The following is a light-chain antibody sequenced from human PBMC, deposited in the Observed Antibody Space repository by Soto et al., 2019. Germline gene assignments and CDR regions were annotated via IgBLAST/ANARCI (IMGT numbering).Light chain of an antibody. Sequence: EIVLTQSPATLSLSPGERATLTCRASQSVSSFLAWYQQKRGQAPRLLIHGASNRATGIPDRFSGSGSGTDFTLTISSLQPEDFATYYCQQSDSSPWTFGQGTRLEIK. CDR2: GAS. J-gene: IGKJ5*01. V-gene: IGKV3-11*01. CDR3: QQSDSSPWT. CDR1: QSVSSF.